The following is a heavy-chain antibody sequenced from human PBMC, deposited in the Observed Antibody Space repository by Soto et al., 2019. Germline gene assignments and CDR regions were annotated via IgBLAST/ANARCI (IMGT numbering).Heavy chain of an antibody. J-gene: IGHJ4*02. CDR1: GGSITGGSFY. CDR3: ARSLDSSGSSFDY. CDR2: IYYSGST. V-gene: IGHV4-31*03. D-gene: IGHD3-22*01. Sequence: ASETLSLTCTVSGGSITGGSFYWTWNSQHPGKGLEWIGYIYYSGSTYYNPSLKSRLTISFDTSKNQFSLKLTSVTATDTAVYYCARSLDSSGSSFDYWGQGSLVTVSS.